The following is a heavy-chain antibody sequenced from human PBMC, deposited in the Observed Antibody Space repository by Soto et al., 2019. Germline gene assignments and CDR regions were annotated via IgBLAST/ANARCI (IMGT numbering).Heavy chain of an antibody. Sequence: QVQLQQWGAGLLKPSETLSLNCGVNGGSLSGYYWSWIRQPPGKGLEWIGEIKDGGYTNYSPSLKSGGTRSSERPNNQFSLRLNSVTAADTGVYYCAGGQEGVVATHWDQGALVTVSS. CDR3: AGGQEGVVATH. CDR2: IKDGGYT. D-gene: IGHD5-12*01. CDR1: GGSLSGYY. J-gene: IGHJ4*02. V-gene: IGHV4-34*01.